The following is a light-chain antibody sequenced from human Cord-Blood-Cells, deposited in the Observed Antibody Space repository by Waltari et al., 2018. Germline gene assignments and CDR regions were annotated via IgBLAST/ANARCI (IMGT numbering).Light chain of an antibody. Sequence: EIVMTQSPATLSVSPGERATISCRASQSVSSNLAWYQQKPGQAPRLLLFGASTRSTGIPARVRGSGSGTEFTLTISSLQSEDFAVYYCQQYNNWPPLTFGGGTKVEIK. CDR3: QQYNNWPPLT. V-gene: IGKV3-15*01. CDR1: QSVSSN. J-gene: IGKJ4*01. CDR2: GAS.